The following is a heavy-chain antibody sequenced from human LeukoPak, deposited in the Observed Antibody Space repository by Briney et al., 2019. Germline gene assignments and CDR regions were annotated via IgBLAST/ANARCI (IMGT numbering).Heavy chain of an antibody. D-gene: IGHD3-22*01. CDR3: AKSRRDSSGYYSPNWFDP. Sequence: PGGSLRLSCAASGFTFSGYAMSWARQAPGKGLEWVSTISDNGGRTYYADSVKGRFTISRDNSKNTLFLQMNSLRAEDSAVYYCAKSRRDSSGYYSPNWFDPWGQGTLVTVSS. CDR2: ISDNGGRT. CDR1: GFTFSGYA. V-gene: IGHV3-23*01. J-gene: IGHJ5*02.